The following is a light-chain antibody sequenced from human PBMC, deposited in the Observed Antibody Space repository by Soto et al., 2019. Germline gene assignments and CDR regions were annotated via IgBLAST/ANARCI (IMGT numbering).Light chain of an antibody. CDR1: QRVSSSY. V-gene: IGKV3-20*01. Sequence: EIVLTQSPGTLSFSPGERATLSCRASQRVSSSYLAWYQQKPGQAPRLLIYGASSRATGIPDRFSGSGSGTDFTLTISRLEPEDFAVYYCQQYGSSPFNFGPGTKVDIK. CDR2: GAS. CDR3: QQYGSSPFN. J-gene: IGKJ3*01.